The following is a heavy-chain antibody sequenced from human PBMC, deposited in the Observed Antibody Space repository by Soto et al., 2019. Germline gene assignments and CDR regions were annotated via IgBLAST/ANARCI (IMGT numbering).Heavy chain of an antibody. J-gene: IGHJ6*02. V-gene: IGHV3-21*01. CDR2: SSSSSSYI. Sequence: GGSLRLSCAASRFTFSSYSMNWVRQAPGKGLEWVSSSSSSSSYIYYADSVKGRFTISRDNAKNSLYLQMNSLRAEDTAVYYCARDWGSGWHYGMDVWGQGTTLTVSS. CDR1: RFTFSSYS. D-gene: IGHD6-19*01. CDR3: ARDWGSGWHYGMDV.